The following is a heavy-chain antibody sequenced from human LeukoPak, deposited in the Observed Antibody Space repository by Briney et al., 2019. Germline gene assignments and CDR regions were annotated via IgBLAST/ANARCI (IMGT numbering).Heavy chain of an antibody. CDR2: ISYDGSNK. J-gene: IGHJ4*02. V-gene: IGHV3-30*18. CDR3: AKDRLRYGSDPLDFDY. Sequence: PGGSLRLSCAASGFTFSNAWMSWVRQAPGKGLGWVAVISYDGSNKYYADSVKGRFTISRDNSKNTLYLQMNSLRAEDTAVYYCAKDRLRYGSDPLDFDYWGQGTLVTVSS. CDR1: GFTFSNAW. D-gene: IGHD3-10*01.